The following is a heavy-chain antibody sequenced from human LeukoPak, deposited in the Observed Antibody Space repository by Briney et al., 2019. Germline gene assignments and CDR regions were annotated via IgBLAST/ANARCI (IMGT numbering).Heavy chain of an antibody. CDR3: ARRGPYYYEGYYFDY. CDR2: INYSGST. J-gene: IGHJ4*02. D-gene: IGHD3-22*01. CDR1: GGSISSYY. Sequence: SETLSLTCHVSGGSISSYYLNWIRQPPGKGLEWIGSINYSGSTNYNPSLKSRVTISIDASKNQFSLKLSSVTAADTAVYYCARRGPYYYEGYYFDYWGQGTLVTVSS. V-gene: IGHV4-59*01.